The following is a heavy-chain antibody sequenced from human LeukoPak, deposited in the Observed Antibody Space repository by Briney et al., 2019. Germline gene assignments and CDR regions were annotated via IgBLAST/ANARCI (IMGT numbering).Heavy chain of an antibody. CDR2: ISYDGSNK. D-gene: IGHD2-21*01. CDR3: ARGIDDNWFDP. J-gene: IGHJ5*02. CDR1: GFTFSSYA. V-gene: IGHV3-30*04. Sequence: GGSLRLSCAASGFTFSSYAMHWVRQAPGKGLEWVAVISYDGSNKYYADSVKGRFTISRDNSKNTLYLQMNSLRAEDTAMYYCARGIDDNWFDPRGQGTLVTVSS.